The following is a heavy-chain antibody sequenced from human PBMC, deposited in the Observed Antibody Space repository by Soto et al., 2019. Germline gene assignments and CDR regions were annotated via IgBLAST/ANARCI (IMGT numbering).Heavy chain of an antibody. Sequence: ASVKVSCKPSGYTFTSYGISGVRQAPGQGLEWMGWISTNNGRTNYAQNLQGRLTMTTDTSTSTAYMELRSLRTDDTAVYYYTRDVPFYGSGSSGPTSAFDIWGQGAMVTVSS. CDR2: ISTNNGRT. CDR1: GYTFTSYG. D-gene: IGHD6-25*01. CDR3: TRDVPFYGSGSSGPTSAFDI. J-gene: IGHJ3*02. V-gene: IGHV1-18*01.